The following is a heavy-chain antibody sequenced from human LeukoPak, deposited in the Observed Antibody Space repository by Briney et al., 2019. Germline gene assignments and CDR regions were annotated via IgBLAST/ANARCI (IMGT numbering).Heavy chain of an antibody. CDR3: ASSMGSGSYHTGNAAFDI. V-gene: IGHV5-51*01. Sequence: GESLKISCQGSGYSFTSYWTGWVRQIPGKGLEWMGIIYPGDSDIRYSPSFQGQVTISADKSISTAYLQWSSLKASDTAMYYCASSMGSGSYHTGNAAFDIWGQGTMVTVSS. CDR1: GYSFTSYW. D-gene: IGHD3-10*01. J-gene: IGHJ3*02. CDR2: IYPGDSDI.